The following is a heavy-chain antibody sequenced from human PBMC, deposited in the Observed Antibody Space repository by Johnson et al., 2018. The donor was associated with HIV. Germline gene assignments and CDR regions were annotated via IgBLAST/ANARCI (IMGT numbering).Heavy chain of an antibody. J-gene: IGHJ3*02. Sequence: VESGGGVERPGGSLRLSCSASGFIFDNYGMSWVRQLPGKGLEWVAGINRNGGSTGYADSVKGRFPISRDNAKNSLYLQMNSLRAEDTALYYCARAVGISWVVNDAFDIWGQGTMVTVSS. D-gene: IGHD2-15*01. CDR2: INRNGGST. CDR1: GFIFDNYG. V-gene: IGHV3-20*04. CDR3: ARAVGISWVVNDAFDI.